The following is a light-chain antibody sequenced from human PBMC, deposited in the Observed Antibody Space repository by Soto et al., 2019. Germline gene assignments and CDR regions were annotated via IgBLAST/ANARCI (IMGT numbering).Light chain of an antibody. Sequence: EIVMTQSPATLSVSPGERATLSCRASQSVSSNLAWYQQKPGQAPRPLFYGASTGATGLPARFSGSGSGTEFTLTISNLQAEDSAVYHCQQYSNTFRTFGQGTKVDIK. CDR3: QQYSNTFRT. V-gene: IGKV3-15*01. J-gene: IGKJ1*01. CDR1: QSVSSN. CDR2: GAS.